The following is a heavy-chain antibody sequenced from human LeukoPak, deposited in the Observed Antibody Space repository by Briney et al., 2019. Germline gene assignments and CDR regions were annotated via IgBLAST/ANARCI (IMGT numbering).Heavy chain of an antibody. CDR2: ISAYNGNT. Sequence: ASVKVSCKASGGTFSSYGISWVRQAPGQGLEWMGWISAYNGNTNYAQKLQGRVTMTTDTSTSTAYMELRSLRSDDTAVYYCAGSQYCGGDCYSGGWFDPWGQGTLVTVSS. CDR1: GGTFSSYG. CDR3: AGSQYCGGDCYSGGWFDP. J-gene: IGHJ5*02. V-gene: IGHV1-18*01. D-gene: IGHD2-21*02.